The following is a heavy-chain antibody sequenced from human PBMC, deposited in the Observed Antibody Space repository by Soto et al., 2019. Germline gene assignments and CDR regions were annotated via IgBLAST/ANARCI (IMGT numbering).Heavy chain of an antibody. Sequence: AGRSLRPCCRRSGGKCIGYGMNWVRYAPLKWLERVSSISSSSSYIYYAESVKGRFNISRDNAKNSLYLQMNSLRAEDTAVYYCPRHRGYRYGFPRMSYYGMDVWGQGTTVPVSS. D-gene: IGHD5-18*01. CDR3: PRHRGYRYGFPRMSYYGMDV. V-gene: IGHV3-21*01. CDR2: ISSSSSYI. J-gene: IGHJ6*02. CDR1: GGKCIGYG.